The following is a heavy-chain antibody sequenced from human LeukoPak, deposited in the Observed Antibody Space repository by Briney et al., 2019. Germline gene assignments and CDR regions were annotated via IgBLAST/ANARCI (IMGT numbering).Heavy chain of an antibody. V-gene: IGHV3-9*03. CDR2: ITWDSGTI. CDR1: GFIFDDYA. Sequence: GGSLRLSCAASGFIFDDYAMHWVRQPPGKGLEWVSTITWDSGTIAYTDSVKGRFTISRDNAKNSLYLQTNSLRTEDMALYYCAALAAAGSDAFDIWGQGTMVTVSS. D-gene: IGHD6-13*01. J-gene: IGHJ3*02. CDR3: AALAAAGSDAFDI.